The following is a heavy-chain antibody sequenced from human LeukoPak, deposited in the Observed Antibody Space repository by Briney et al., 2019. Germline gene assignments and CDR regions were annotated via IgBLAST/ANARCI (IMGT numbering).Heavy chain of an antibody. CDR1: GGSISSYY. CDR3: ARGGYLYYYGMDV. Sequence: PSETLSLTCNVFGGSISSYYWSWIRQPPGKGLEWIGYIYYSGITNYKPSLKSRVTISVDTSKTKFSLKLSSVTAADTAVYYCARGGYLYYYGMDVWGQGTTVTVSS. V-gene: IGHV4-59*01. D-gene: IGHD6-25*01. CDR2: IYYSGIT. J-gene: IGHJ6*02.